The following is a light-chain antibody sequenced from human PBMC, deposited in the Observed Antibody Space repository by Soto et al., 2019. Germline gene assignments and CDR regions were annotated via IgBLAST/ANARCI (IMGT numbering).Light chain of an antibody. J-gene: IGKJ1*01. CDR1: QNVNAN. Sequence: EVVMTQSPATLSVSPGERATLSGRASQNVNANLAWYQKKPGQAPRPLINGASTRATGIPARFSGSGFGTEFILTISSLQSEDFAVYYCQQYNTWLWTFGQGTKVEGK. CDR2: GAS. V-gene: IGKV3-15*01. CDR3: QQYNTWLWT.